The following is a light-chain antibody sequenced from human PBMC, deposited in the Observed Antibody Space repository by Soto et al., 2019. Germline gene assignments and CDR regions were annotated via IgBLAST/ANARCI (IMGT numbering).Light chain of an antibody. J-gene: IGLJ1*01. CDR1: SSDVGSSNG. Sequence: QSVLTQPPSVSGSPGQSVTISCTGTSSDVGSSNGVSWYQQPPGTAPKLMIYDVINRPSGVPDRFSGSKSGNTASLTISGLQAEDEADYCCSSYTTSSTYVFGTGTKVTVL. CDR3: SSYTTSSTYV. CDR2: DVI. V-gene: IGLV2-18*02.